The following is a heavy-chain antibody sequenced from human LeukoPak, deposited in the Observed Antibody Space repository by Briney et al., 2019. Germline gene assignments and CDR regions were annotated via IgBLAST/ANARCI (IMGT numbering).Heavy chain of an antibody. Sequence: PSETLSLTCTVSGGSISSGGYYWSWIRQHPGKGLEWIGYIYYSGSTYYNPSLKSRVTISVDTSKNQFSLKLSSMTAADTAVYYCARGIRRDYYGSGSEGGFDYWGQGTLVTVSS. V-gene: IGHV4-31*03. CDR3: ARGIRRDYYGSGSEGGFDY. CDR2: IYYSGST. CDR1: GGSISSGGYY. J-gene: IGHJ4*02. D-gene: IGHD3-10*01.